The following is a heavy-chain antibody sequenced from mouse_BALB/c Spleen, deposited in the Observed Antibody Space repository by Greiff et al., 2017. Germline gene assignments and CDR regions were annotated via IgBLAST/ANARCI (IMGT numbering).Heavy chain of an antibody. J-gene: IGHJ4*01. Sequence: EVKLVESGGGLVKPGGSLKLSCAASGFTFSSYAMSWVRQTPEKRLEWVASISSGGSTYYPDSVKGRFTISRDNARNILYLQMSSLRSEDTAMYYCARDLRYYGDYAMDYWGQGTSVTVSS. CDR1: GFTFSSYA. V-gene: IGHV5-6-5*01. CDR3: ARDLRYYGDYAMDY. CDR2: ISSGGST. D-gene: IGHD1-1*01.